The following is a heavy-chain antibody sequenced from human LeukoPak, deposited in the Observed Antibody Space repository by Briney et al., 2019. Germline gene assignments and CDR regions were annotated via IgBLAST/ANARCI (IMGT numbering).Heavy chain of an antibody. Sequence: GGSLRLSCAASGFPFSVYYMSWIRQPPGKGLEWVSYISNSGSDIYYADSVKGRFTISRDNAKNSLYLQMSSLRAEDTAVYYCARGFDCSSTSCSCKDVWGQGTTVTVSS. V-gene: IGHV3-11*01. CDR3: ARGFDCSSTSCSCKDV. CDR2: ISNSGSDI. CDR1: GFPFSVYY. D-gene: IGHD2-2*01. J-gene: IGHJ6*02.